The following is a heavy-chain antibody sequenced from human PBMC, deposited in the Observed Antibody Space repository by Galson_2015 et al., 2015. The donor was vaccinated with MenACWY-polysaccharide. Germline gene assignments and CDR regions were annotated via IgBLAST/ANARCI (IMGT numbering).Heavy chain of an antibody. CDR1: GFTFSSYA. D-gene: IGHD3-9*01. Sequence: SLRLSCAASGFTFSSYAMHWVRQAPGKGLEWVAVISYDGSNKYYADSVKGRFTISRDNSKNTLSLQLNSLRVEDTAVYYCAKFQGRVLSDWSFDYWGQGTLVTVSS. CDR2: ISYDGSNK. V-gene: IGHV3-30-3*02. J-gene: IGHJ4*02. CDR3: AKFQGRVLSDWSFDY.